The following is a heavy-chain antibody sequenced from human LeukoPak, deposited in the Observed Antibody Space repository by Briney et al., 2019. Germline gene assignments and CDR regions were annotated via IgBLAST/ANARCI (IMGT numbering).Heavy chain of an antibody. V-gene: IGHV1-46*01. J-gene: IGHJ3*02. CDR2: INPSGGST. CDR3: ARVYCSSTSCRKDDAFDI. CDR1: GYTFTSYY. D-gene: IGHD2-2*01. Sequence: ASVKVSCTAPGYTFTSYYMHWVRQAPGQGLEWMGIINPSGGSTSYAQKFQGRVTMTRDTSTSTVYMELSSLRSEDTAVCYCARVYCSSTSCRKDDAFDIWGQGTMVTVSS.